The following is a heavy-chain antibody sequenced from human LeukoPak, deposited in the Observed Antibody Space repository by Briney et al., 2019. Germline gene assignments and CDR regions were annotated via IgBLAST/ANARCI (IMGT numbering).Heavy chain of an antibody. CDR3: ARRRKIAVAGPNWFDP. CDR1: GGSFSGYY. J-gene: IGHJ5*02. D-gene: IGHD6-19*01. V-gene: IGHV4-34*01. CDR2: INHSGST. Sequence: PSETLSLTCAVYGGSFSGYYWSWIRQPPGKGLEWIGEINHSGSTNYNPSLKSRVTISVDTSKNQFSLKLSSVTAADTAVYYCARRRKIAVAGPNWFDPWGQGTLVTVSS.